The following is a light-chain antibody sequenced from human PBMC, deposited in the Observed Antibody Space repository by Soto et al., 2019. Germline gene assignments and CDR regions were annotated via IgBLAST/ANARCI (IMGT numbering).Light chain of an antibody. J-gene: IGLJ2*01. CDR2: SDN. CDR1: NSNIGSNT. Sequence: QSVLTQPPSASGTPGQRVTISCSGSNSNIGSNTVSWYQQLPGTAPKSLIYSDNQRPSGVPDRISGSRSGTSASLAISGLQSDDEAEYYCAAWDDSLRGGVFGGGTKVTVL. CDR3: AAWDDSLRGGV. V-gene: IGLV1-44*01.